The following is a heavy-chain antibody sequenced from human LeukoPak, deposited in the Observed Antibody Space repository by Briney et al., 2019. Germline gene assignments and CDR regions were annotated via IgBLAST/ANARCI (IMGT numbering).Heavy chain of an antibody. D-gene: IGHD3-22*01. V-gene: IGHV3-23*01. CDR3: AKGGYYYDSSGYYF. Sequence: GGSLRLSCAASGFTFSSYAMSWVRQAPGKGLEWVSAISGSGGSTYYADSVKGRFTISRDNSKNTLYLQMNSLRAEDTAAYYCAKGGYYYDSSGYYFWGQGTLVTVSS. J-gene: IGHJ4*02. CDR1: GFTFSSYA. CDR2: ISGSGGST.